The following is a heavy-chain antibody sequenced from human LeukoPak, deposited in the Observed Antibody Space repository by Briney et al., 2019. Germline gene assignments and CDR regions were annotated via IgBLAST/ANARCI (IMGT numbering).Heavy chain of an antibody. V-gene: IGHV3-30*04. J-gene: IGHJ4*02. CDR1: GFTFSSYA. CDR2: ISYDGNNK. D-gene: IGHD3-22*01. Sequence: GGSLGLSCAASGFTFSSYAMHWVRQAPGKGLEWVAVISYDGNNKYYSDSVKGRFTISRDNSKNTLYLQMNTLRAEDTAVYYCARGSPPRVYYDRSGYYSYYFDYWGQGTLVTVSS. CDR3: ARGSPPRVYYDRSGYYSYYFDY.